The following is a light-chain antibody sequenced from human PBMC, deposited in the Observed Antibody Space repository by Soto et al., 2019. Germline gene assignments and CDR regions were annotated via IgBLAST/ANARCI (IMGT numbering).Light chain of an antibody. J-gene: IGLJ1*01. V-gene: IGLV2-11*01. CDR2: DVS. CDR3: CSYVGTNSYV. Sequence: QSALTQPRSVSGSPGQSVTISCSGTSSDVGRYNFVSWYQQHPGKAPKLMIHDVSQRPSGVPDRFSGSKSGNTASLSISGLQAEDEAEYYCCSYVGTNSYVFGSGTKLTVL. CDR1: SSDVGRYNF.